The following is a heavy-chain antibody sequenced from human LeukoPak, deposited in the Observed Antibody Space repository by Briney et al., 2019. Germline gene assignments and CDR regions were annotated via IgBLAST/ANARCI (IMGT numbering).Heavy chain of an antibody. Sequence: SETLSLTCEVYGGSFSGYYWSWIRQPPGKGLEWIGEINHSGRTNYNPPLNSRVTISVDASKRQFSLKVSSVTAADTAVYYCARSLMITLAPMDFDFWGQGTLVTVSS. CDR3: ARSLMITLAPMDFDF. CDR2: INHSGRT. CDR1: GGSFSGYY. V-gene: IGHV4-34*01. D-gene: IGHD3-10*01. J-gene: IGHJ4*02.